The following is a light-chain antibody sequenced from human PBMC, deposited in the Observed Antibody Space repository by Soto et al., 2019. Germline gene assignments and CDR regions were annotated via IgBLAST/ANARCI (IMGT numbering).Light chain of an antibody. Sequence: EIVLTQSPATLSLSPGERATLSCRASQSVSSYLAWYQQKPGQAPRLLIYDASNRATGIPARFSGSGSGTDFTLTIRSLESEDFAVYYCQQRSNWPPLTFGGGTTVEI. CDR2: DAS. V-gene: IGKV3-11*01. CDR1: QSVSSY. J-gene: IGKJ4*01. CDR3: QQRSNWPPLT.